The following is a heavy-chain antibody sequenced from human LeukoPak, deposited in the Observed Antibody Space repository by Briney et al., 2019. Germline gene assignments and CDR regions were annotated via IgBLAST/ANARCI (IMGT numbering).Heavy chain of an antibody. D-gene: IGHD5-18*01. CDR3: ARVKWIQRWSISYYYGMDV. J-gene: IGHJ6*02. Sequence: SETLSLTCAVYGGSFSGYYWSWIRQPPGKGLEWIGEINHSGSTNYNPSLKSRVTISVDTSKNQFSLKLSSVTAADTAVYYCARVKWIQRWSISYYYGMDVWGQGTTVTVSS. CDR2: INHSGST. V-gene: IGHV4-34*01. CDR1: GGSFSGYY.